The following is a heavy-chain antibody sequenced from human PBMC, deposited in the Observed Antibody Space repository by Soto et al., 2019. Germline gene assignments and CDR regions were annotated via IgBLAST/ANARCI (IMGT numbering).Heavy chain of an antibody. CDR2: ISYDGSNK. CDR1: GFTFSSYA. Sequence: PGGSLRLSCAASGFTFSSYAMHWVRQAPGKGLEWVTVISYDGSNKYYADSVKGRFTISRDNAKNTLYLQMNSLRAEDTAVYYCSRVQTGAYYFDYWGQGTLVTVSS. J-gene: IGHJ4*02. D-gene: IGHD1-1*01. CDR3: SRVQTGAYYFDY. V-gene: IGHV3-30-3*01.